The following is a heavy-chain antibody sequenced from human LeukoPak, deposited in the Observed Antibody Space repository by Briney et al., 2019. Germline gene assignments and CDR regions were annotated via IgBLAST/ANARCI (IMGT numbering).Heavy chain of an antibody. V-gene: IGHV4-30-2*01. CDR1: GGSISSGGYS. Sequence: SETLSLTCAVSGGSISSGGYSWSWIRQPPGKGLEWIGYIYHSGSTYYNPSLKSRVTISVDRSKNQFSLKLSAVTAAATAVYYCARMGRTVTTHRSLGWFDPWGQGTLVTVSS. CDR2: IYHSGST. CDR3: ARMGRTVTTHRSLGWFDP. J-gene: IGHJ5*02. D-gene: IGHD4-17*01.